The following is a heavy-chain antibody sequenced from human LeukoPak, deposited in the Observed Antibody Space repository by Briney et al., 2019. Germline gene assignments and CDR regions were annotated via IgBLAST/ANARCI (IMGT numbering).Heavy chain of an antibody. CDR2: IRHDGSYQ. CDR3: AKNRDSSDYPRDFDF. CDR1: GFTFSSYG. V-gene: IGHV3-30*02. D-gene: IGHD3-22*01. Sequence: GGSLRLSCAAFGFTFSSYGMHWVRQTQGKGLEWVAFIRHDGSYQQYADSVKGRFTVSRDNSKDMVYLQMNSLRTEDTAVYYCAKNRDSSDYPRDFDFWGQGTLVTVSS. J-gene: IGHJ4*02.